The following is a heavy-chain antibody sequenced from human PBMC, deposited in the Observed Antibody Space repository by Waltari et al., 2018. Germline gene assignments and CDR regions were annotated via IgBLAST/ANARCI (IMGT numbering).Heavy chain of an antibody. CDR1: GLSVSTYY. J-gene: IGHJ4*02. D-gene: IGHD3-16*01. Sequence: EIQLVESGGGLIQPGGSLRLSCAASGLSVSTYYMTWVRQVPGKGLEWVSVIYSGGKTEYADSVKGRFTISRDTSKNTVYLQMDNVRAEDTATYYCARDLRSYLDHWGQGTLVTVSS. CDR2: IYSGGKT. CDR3: ARDLRSYLDH. V-gene: IGHV3-53*01.